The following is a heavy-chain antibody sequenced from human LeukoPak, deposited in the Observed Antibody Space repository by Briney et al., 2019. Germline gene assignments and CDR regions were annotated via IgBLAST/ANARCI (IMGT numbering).Heavy chain of an antibody. Sequence: PGRSLRLSCSGSGFRFGGYALSWVRQAPGKGLEWVGFIRSKALYGTPEYAASVEGRFAISRDDSNNIVYLQMNSLKTEDTAVYFCVRESVRDYYFDFWGQGTLVTVSS. CDR2: IRSKALYGTP. J-gene: IGHJ4*02. CDR3: VRESVRDYYFDF. V-gene: IGHV3-49*04. D-gene: IGHD3-10*02. CDR1: GFRFGGYA.